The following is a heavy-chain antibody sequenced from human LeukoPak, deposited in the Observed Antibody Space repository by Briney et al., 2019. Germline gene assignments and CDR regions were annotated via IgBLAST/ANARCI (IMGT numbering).Heavy chain of an antibody. D-gene: IGHD3-3*01. V-gene: IGHV3-21*01. Sequence: GGSLRLSCVGSGFPFNSYIMTWVRQAPGKGLEWVSSISSSSSYIYYADSVKGRFTISRDNAKNSPYLQMNSLRAEDTAVYYCARGIRSDFWSGYYLCYMDVWGKGTTVTVSS. J-gene: IGHJ6*03. CDR3: ARGIRSDFWSGYYLCYMDV. CDR2: ISSSSSYI. CDR1: GFPFNSYI.